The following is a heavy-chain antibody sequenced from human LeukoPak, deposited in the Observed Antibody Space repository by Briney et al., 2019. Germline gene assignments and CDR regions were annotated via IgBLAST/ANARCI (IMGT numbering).Heavy chain of an antibody. V-gene: IGHV3-30*02. CDR1: GFTFSSYG. CDR2: IRYDGSNK. J-gene: IGHJ3*02. Sequence: GGSLRLSCAASGFTFSSYGMHWVRQAPGKGLEWVAFIRYDGSNKYYADSVEGRFTISRDNSKNTLYLQMNSLRAEDTAVYYCAKDQSYDFWSGYYPGAFDIWGQGTMVTLSS. D-gene: IGHD3-3*01. CDR3: AKDQSYDFWSGYYPGAFDI.